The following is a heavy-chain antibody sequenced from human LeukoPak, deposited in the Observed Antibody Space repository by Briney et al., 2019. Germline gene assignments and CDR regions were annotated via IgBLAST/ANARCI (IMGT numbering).Heavy chain of an antibody. CDR2: IYYSGST. V-gene: IGHV4-59*01. CDR1: SGSISSYY. Sequence: SETLSLTCTVSSGSISSYYWSWLRQPPGKGLEWIGYIYYSGSTNYNPSLKSRVTISVDTSKNQFSLKLSSVTAADTAVYYCALGVAEDVLDIWGQGTMVTVSS. CDR3: ALGVAEDVLDI. J-gene: IGHJ3*02.